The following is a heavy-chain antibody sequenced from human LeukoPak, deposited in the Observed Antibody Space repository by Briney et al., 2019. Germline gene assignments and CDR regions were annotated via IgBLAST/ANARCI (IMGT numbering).Heavy chain of an antibody. Sequence: SETLSLTCTVSGGSISSYYWSWIRQPPGRGLEWIGYIYYSGSTNYNPSLKSRVTISVDTSKNQFSLKLSSVTAADTAVYYCARTAYYYGSAPDDAFDIWGQGTMVTVSS. CDR1: GGSISSYY. CDR3: ARTAYYYGSAPDDAFDI. J-gene: IGHJ3*02. D-gene: IGHD3-10*01. V-gene: IGHV4-59*08. CDR2: IYYSGST.